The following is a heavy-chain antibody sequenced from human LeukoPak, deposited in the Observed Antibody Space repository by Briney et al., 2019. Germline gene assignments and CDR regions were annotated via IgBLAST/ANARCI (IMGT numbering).Heavy chain of an antibody. CDR3: ARGSAAVGQELDY. CDR2: ISGSSTYI. D-gene: IGHD6-13*01. V-gene: IGHV3-21*01. CDR1: GFTFSSYS. J-gene: IGHJ4*02. Sequence: GGSLRLSCAASGFTFSSYSMNWVRQAPGKGLEWVSSISGSSTYIYCVASVKGRFTVSRDSATSSVHLLMNSLRAEDTAIYYCARGSAAVGQELDYWGQGTLVTVSS.